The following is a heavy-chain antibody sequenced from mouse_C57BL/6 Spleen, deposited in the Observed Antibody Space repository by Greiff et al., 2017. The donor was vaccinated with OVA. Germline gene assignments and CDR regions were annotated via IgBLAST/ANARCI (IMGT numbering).Heavy chain of an antibody. D-gene: IGHD5-1*01. Sequence: EVMLVESGGGLVKPGGSLKLSCAASGFTFSDYAMPWVRQAPEKRLEWVASISSGSSTIYYADPVKGRFTISRDNAKNTLFLQMTSLRSEDTAMYYCAREPIDYWGQGTTLTVSS. V-gene: IGHV5-17*01. CDR1: GFTFSDYA. CDR3: AREPIDY. J-gene: IGHJ2*01. CDR2: ISSGSSTI.